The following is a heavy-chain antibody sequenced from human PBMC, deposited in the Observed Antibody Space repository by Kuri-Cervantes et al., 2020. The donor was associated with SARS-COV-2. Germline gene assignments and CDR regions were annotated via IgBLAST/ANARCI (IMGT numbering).Heavy chain of an antibody. J-gene: IGHJ4*02. CDR2: IRSKAYGGTT. Sequence: GGSLRLFCAASGFTFSNAWMSWVRQAPGKWLEWVGFIRSKAYGGTTEYAASVKGRFTISRDDSKSTAYLQMNSLKTEDTAVYYCIVSGFLYDYWGQGTLVTVSS. CDR1: GFTFSNAW. CDR3: IVSGFLYDY. V-gene: IGHV3-49*04. D-gene: IGHD3-3*01.